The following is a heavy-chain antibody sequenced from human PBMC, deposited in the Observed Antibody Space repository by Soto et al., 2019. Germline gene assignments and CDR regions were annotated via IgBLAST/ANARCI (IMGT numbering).Heavy chain of an antibody. CDR2: IRSKAYGGTT. CDR3: TRNGPGYSSSWEHTWGYNWFDP. Sequence: GGSLRLSCTASGFTFGDYAMSWFRQAPGKGLEWVGFIRSKAYGGTTEYAASVKGRFTISRDDSKSIAYLQMNSLKTEDTAVYYCTRNGPGYSSSWEHTWGYNWFDPWGQGTLVTVSS. CDR1: GFTFGDYA. J-gene: IGHJ5*02. D-gene: IGHD6-13*01. V-gene: IGHV3-49*03.